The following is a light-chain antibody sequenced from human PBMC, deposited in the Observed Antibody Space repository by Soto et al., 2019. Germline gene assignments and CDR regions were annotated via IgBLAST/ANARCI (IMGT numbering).Light chain of an antibody. CDR3: SSYTSSSTEV. CDR2: EVS. CDR1: SSDVGGYNY. J-gene: IGLJ1*01. V-gene: IGLV2-14*01. Sequence: QSVLTQPASVSGSPGQSITISCTGTSSDVGGYNYVSWYQPHPGKAPKLMIYEVSNRPSGVSNRFSGSKSGNTASLTISGLQAEDEADYYCSSYTSSSTEVFGTGTKVTVL.